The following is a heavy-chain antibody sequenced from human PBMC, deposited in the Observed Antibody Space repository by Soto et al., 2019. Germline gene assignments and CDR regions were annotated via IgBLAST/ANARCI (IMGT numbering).Heavy chain of an antibody. CDR3: ARDSLDSSGNFMRHPDAFDV. J-gene: IGHJ3*01. CDR1: GGSINSDGDY. V-gene: IGHV4-31*03. Sequence: QVQLQESGPGLVKPSQTLSLTCTVSGGSINSDGDYWSWLRQHPGKGLEGIGYIHYSGNTYYNPSLQSRITISIDTSNNKFSLQLSSVTVADTAVYFCARDSLDSSGNFMRHPDAFDVWGQGTGVAVSS. CDR2: IHYSGNT. D-gene: IGHD3-22*01.